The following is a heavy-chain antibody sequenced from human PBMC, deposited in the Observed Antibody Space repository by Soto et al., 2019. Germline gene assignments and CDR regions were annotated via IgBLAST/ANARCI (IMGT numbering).Heavy chain of an antibody. J-gene: IGHJ6*02. D-gene: IGHD5-18*01. Sequence: GGSLRLSCAAAGFTFSNHWIHWVRQAPGKGLVWVSRINGFGTGTFYADSVRGRFAISRDNAENTVYLQMNSLRAEDTAVYYCARGIQYRYGMDVWGQGTTVTVSS. CDR3: ARGIQYRYGMDV. CDR2: INGFGTGT. V-gene: IGHV3-74*01. CDR1: GFTFSNHW.